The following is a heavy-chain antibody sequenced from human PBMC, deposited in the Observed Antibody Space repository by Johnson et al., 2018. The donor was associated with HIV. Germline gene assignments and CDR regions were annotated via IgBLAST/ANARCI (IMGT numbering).Heavy chain of an antibody. CDR1: GFTFSSYA. V-gene: IGHV3-23*04. J-gene: IGHJ3*02. CDR2: ISGSGGST. D-gene: IGHD2/OR15-2a*01. CDR3: ASEASFAPRPETAFDI. Sequence: VQLVESGGGLIQPGGSLRLSCAASGFTFSSYAMSWVRQAPWKGLEWVSAISGSGGSTYYADFVKDRFIISRDNSKNTLYLQMNSLRAEDTAVYYCASEASFAPRPETAFDIWGQGTMVTVSS.